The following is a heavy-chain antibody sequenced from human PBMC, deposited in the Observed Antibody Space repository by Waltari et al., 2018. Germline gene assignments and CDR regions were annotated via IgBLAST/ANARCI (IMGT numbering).Heavy chain of an antibody. CDR2: IIPIFGTA. J-gene: IGHJ2*01. V-gene: IGHV1-69*13. CDR1: GGTFSSYA. D-gene: IGHD3-3*01. CDR3: ARDGRITIFGVLLARGGYFDL. Sequence: QVQLVQSGAEVKKPGSSVTVSCKASGGTFSSYAISWVRQAPGHGLEWMGRIIPIFGTANYAQKCQGRVTITADKSTSTAYMELSSLRSEDTAVYYCARDGRITIFGVLLARGGYFDLWGRGTLVTVSS.